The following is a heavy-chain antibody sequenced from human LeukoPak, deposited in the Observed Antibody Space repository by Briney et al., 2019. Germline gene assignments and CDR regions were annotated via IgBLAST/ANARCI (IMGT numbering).Heavy chain of an antibody. V-gene: IGHV1-69*05. J-gene: IGHJ3*02. CDR1: GGTFSSYA. CDR3: ARALWVPRDAFDI. Sequence: SVKVSCKASGGTFSSYAISWVRQAPGQGLEWMGGIIPIFGTANYAQKFQGRVTITTDESTSTAYMELSSLRSEDTAVYYCARALWVPRDAFDIWGQGTMVTVSS. CDR2: IIPIFGTA. D-gene: IGHD3-10*01.